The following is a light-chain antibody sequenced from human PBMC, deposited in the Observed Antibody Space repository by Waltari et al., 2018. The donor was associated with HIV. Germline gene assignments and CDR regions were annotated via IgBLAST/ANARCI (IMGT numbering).Light chain of an antibody. CDR1: SSNIGAGYD. CDR3: QSYDNSLSGHWG. J-gene: IGLJ3*02. Sequence: QSALPQPPSVSGAPGQRVPIPCTGSSSNIGAGYDVHWYKQLPGTAPKLLIYGNTNRPSGVPDRFSGSKSGTSASLAITGLQTEDEGTYYCQSYDNSLSGHWGFGGGTKLTVL. V-gene: IGLV1-40*01. CDR2: GNT.